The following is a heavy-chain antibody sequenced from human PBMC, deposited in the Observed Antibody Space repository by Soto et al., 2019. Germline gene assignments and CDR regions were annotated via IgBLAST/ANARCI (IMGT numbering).Heavy chain of an antibody. CDR1: GATLNTFINYG. D-gene: IGHD3-22*01. CDR3: ARGAXTKIVVVMYDAFEI. CDR2: IIHVFGTA. V-gene: IGHV1-69*12. Sequence: QVQLVQSGAEVKKPGSSVKVSCKASGATLNTFINYGXTXXRXXXXXXLEWMGGIIHVFGTANYAQKFQGRVTISAXXXXRTXYXEXXXXXXXXXXVYYCARGAXTKIVVVMYDAFEIWGQGTMVTVSS. J-gene: IGHJ3*02.